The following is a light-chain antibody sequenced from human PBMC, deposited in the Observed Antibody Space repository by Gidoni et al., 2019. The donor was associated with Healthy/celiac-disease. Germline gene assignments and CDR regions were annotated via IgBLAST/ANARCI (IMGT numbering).Light chain of an antibody. CDR1: QSVSSY. CDR2: DAS. V-gene: IGKV3-11*01. J-gene: IGKJ1*01. CDR3: QQRSNWPWT. Sequence: VLTQSPATLSFSPGDRATLSCRASQSVSSYLAWYQQKPGKAPRLLIYDASNRATGIPARFSGSGSGTDFTLTISSLEPEDFAVYYCQQRSNWPWTFGQGTKVEIK.